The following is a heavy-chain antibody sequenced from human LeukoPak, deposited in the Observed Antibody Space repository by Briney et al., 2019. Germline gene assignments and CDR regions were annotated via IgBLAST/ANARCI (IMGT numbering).Heavy chain of an antibody. CDR2: ISAYNGNT. V-gene: IGHV1-18*01. D-gene: IGHD2-15*01. Sequence: GASVKVSCKASGYTFTSYGISWVRQAPGQGLEWMGWISAYNGNTNYAQKLQGRVTMTTDTSTSTAYMELRSLRSDDTAVYYCAKNLYCGGGSCYPSALGMDVWGQGTTVTVSS. CDR1: GYTFTSYG. J-gene: IGHJ6*02. CDR3: AKNLYCGGGSCYPSALGMDV.